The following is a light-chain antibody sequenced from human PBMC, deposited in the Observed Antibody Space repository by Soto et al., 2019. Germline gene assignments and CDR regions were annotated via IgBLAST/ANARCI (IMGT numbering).Light chain of an antibody. Sequence: DIQMTQSPSTLSACVGDRVTITGRASQNIRAWLSWYQQKPGKAPHLLIFDASSLHAGVPSRFSGSGSGTDFTLTISSLQPEDVAAYYCQKYNSAPLTFGGGTKVDIK. CDR3: QKYNSAPLT. CDR2: DAS. J-gene: IGKJ4*01. V-gene: IGKV1-27*01. CDR1: QNIRAW.